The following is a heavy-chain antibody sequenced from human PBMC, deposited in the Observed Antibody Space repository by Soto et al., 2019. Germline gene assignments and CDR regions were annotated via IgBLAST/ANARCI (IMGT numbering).Heavy chain of an antibody. V-gene: IGHV1-69*13. CDR2: IIPIFGTA. Sequence: SVKVSCKASGGTFSSYAISWVRRAPGQGLEWMGGIIPIFGTANYAQKFQGRATITADESTSTAYMELSSLRSEDTAVYYCARVGDTAMAVGAFDIWGQGTMVTVSS. CDR3: ARVGDTAMAVGAFDI. D-gene: IGHD5-18*01. J-gene: IGHJ3*02. CDR1: GGTFSSYA.